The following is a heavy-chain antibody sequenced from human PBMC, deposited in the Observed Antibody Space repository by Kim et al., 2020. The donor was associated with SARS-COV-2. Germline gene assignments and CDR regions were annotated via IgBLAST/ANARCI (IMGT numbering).Heavy chain of an antibody. Sequence: GGSLRLSCAASGFTFSSYAMSWVRQAPGKGLEWVSAISGSGGSTYYADSVKGRFTISRDNSKNTLYLQMNSLRAEDTAVYYCAKATTLTYYDSSGQQERGGQGPLVTVSS. D-gene: IGHD3-22*01. CDR1: GFTFSSYA. CDR3: AKATTLTYYDSSGQQER. V-gene: IGHV3-23*01. J-gene: IGHJ4*02. CDR2: ISGSGGST.